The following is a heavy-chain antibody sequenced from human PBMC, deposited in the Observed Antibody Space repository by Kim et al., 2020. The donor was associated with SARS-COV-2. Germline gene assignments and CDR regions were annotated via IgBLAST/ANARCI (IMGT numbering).Heavy chain of an antibody. CDR1: GFTFSSYW. V-gene: IGHV3-7*01. D-gene: IGHD3-9*01. Sequence: GGSLRLSCAASGFTFSSYWMSWVRQAPGKGLEWVANIKQDGSEKYYVDSVKGRFTISRDNAKNSLYLQMNSLRAEDTAVYYCAIDAKPYPHYDILTGYSFDYWGQGTLVTVSS. J-gene: IGHJ4*02. CDR3: AIDAKPYPHYDILTGYSFDY. CDR2: IKQDGSEK.